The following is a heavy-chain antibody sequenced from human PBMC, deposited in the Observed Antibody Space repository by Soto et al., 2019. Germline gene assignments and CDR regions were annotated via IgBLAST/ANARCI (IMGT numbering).Heavy chain of an antibody. V-gene: IGHV1-18*01. D-gene: IGHD3-3*01. CDR2: ISAYNGNT. J-gene: IGHJ6*03. CDR1: GYTFTSYG. Sequence: ASVKVSCKASGYTFTSYGMSWVRQAPGQGLEWMGWISAYNGNTNYAQKLQGRVTMTTDTSTSTAYMELRSLRSDDTAVYYCARDRRISIFGVVIKGYYYYMDVWGKGTTVTVSS. CDR3: ARDRRISIFGVVIKGYYYYMDV.